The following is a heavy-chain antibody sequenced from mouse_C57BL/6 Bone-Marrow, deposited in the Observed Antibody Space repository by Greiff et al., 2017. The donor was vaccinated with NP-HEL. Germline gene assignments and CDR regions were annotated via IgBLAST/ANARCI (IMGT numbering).Heavy chain of an antibody. J-gene: IGHJ2*01. Sequence: QVQLKQPGAELVRPGSSVKLSCKASGYTFTSYWMDWVKQRPGQGLEWIGNIYPSDSETHYNQKFKDKATLTVDKSSSTAYMQLSSLTSEDSAVYYCARSIVATDYFDYWGQGTTLTVSS. CDR2: IYPSDSET. CDR3: ARSIVATDYFDY. CDR1: GYTFTSYW. D-gene: IGHD1-1*01. V-gene: IGHV1-61*01.